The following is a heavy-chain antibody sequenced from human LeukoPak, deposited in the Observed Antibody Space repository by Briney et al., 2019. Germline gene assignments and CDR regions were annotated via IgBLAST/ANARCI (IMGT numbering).Heavy chain of an antibody. CDR2: IIPIFGTA. CDR3: ARLSSIAARPLYYYYYYMDV. V-gene: IGHV1-69*13. D-gene: IGHD6-6*01. Sequence: GASVKVSCKASGGTFSSYAISWVRQAPGQGLEWMGGIIPIFGTANYAQKFQGRVTITADESTSTAYMELSSLRSEDTAVYYCARLSSIAARPLYYYYYYMDVWGKGTTVTVSS. CDR1: GGTFSSYA. J-gene: IGHJ6*03.